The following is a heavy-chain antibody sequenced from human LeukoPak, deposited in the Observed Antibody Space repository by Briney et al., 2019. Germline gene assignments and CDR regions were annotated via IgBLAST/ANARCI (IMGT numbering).Heavy chain of an antibody. Sequence: PSETLSLTCTVSGDSFSSGNYYWSWIRQPAGKGLEYIGHIYTSRSTNYIPSLKSRVTISVDTSKNQFSLKLISVTAADTAVYYCARVVIWSGYCFDSWGLGTLVTVSS. CDR3: ARVVIWSGYCFDS. V-gene: IGHV4-61*09. CDR2: IYTSRST. J-gene: IGHJ4*01. D-gene: IGHD3-3*01. CDR1: GDSFSSGNYY.